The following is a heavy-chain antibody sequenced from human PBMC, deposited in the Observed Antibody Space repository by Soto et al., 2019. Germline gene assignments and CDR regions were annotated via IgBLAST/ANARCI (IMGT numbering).Heavy chain of an antibody. CDR3: AKGHYDYVWGSYRPIDI. CDR1: GFTVSSNY. Sequence: LRLSCAASGFTVSSNYMSWVRQAPGKGLEWVSVIYSGGSTYYADSVKGRFTISRDNSKNTLYLQMNSLRAEDTAVYYCAKGHYDYVWGSYRPIDIWGQGTMVTVSS. V-gene: IGHV3-53*01. CDR2: IYSGGST. J-gene: IGHJ3*02. D-gene: IGHD3-16*02.